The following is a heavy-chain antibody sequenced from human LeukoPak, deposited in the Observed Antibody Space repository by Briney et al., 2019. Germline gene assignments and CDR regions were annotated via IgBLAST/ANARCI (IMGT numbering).Heavy chain of an antibody. CDR2: ISAYNVNT. V-gene: IGHV1-18*01. J-gene: IGHJ3*02. Sequence: GASVKVSCKASGYTFTSYGITWVRQAPGQGLEWMGWISAYNVNTNNAQKLQGRVTMTTDTSTSTAYMELRSLRSDDTAVYYCASGGSSSTSQMAFHIWGQGTMVTVSS. D-gene: IGHD2-15*01. CDR3: ASGGSSSTSQMAFHI. CDR1: GYTFTSYG.